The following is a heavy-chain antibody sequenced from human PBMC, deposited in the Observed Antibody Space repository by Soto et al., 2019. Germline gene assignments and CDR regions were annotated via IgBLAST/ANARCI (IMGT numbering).Heavy chain of an antibody. CDR1: GGAISDARFY. Sequence: QLQLQESGPGLVKPSETLSLTRSLSGGAISDARFYWGWIRQSPGRGLEWIGSIYYTGTTFFNPSLQSRVTISVDTSENQFSLKLYSVTAADTALYFCARQKWEQPKWFDPWGQGTLVIVSP. CDR3: ARQKWEQPKWFDP. D-gene: IGHD1-26*01. V-gene: IGHV4-39*01. J-gene: IGHJ5*02. CDR2: IYYTGTT.